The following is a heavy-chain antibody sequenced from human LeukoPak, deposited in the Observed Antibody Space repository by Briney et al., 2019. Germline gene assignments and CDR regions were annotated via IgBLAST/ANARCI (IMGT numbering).Heavy chain of an antibody. D-gene: IGHD6-19*01. V-gene: IGHV3-11*04. CDR1: AFTFSDYY. CDR3: ARLGIAVAGTYQPYYFDY. J-gene: IGHJ4*02. Sequence: GGSLRLSCAASAFTFSDYYMSWIRQAPGKGLEWVSHISSSGSTIYYADSVKGRFTISRDNAKNSLYLQMNSLSAEDTAVYYCARLGIAVAGTYQPYYFDYWGQGTLVTVSS. CDR2: ISSSGSTI.